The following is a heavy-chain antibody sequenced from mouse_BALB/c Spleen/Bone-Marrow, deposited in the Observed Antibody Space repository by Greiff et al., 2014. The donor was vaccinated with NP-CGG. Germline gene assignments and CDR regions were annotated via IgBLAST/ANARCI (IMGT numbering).Heavy chain of an antibody. CDR3: ARDLDY. CDR2: INPSTGYT. J-gene: IGHJ2*01. V-gene: IGHV1-7*01. CDR1: GYTFTTYW. Sequence: VQLQQSGAELAKPGASVKMSCKASGYTFTTYWMHWVKQRPGQGLEWIGYINPSTGYTEYNQKFKDKATLTADKSSSTAYMQLISLTFEDSAVYYCARDLDYWGQGITLTVSS.